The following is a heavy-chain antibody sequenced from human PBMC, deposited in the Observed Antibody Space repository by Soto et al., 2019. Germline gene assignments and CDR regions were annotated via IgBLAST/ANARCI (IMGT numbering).Heavy chain of an antibody. J-gene: IGHJ4*02. CDR1: GFSLSTTGVG. V-gene: IGHV2-5*02. D-gene: IGHD6-19*01. CDR2: IYWDDDK. CDR3: AHADSSAWYFDY. Sequence: SGPTLVKPTQTLTLTCTFSGFSLSTTGVGVAWIRQPPGRALDWLALIYWDDDKRYSPSLKSRLTITKDTSKNQVVLTMTTMDPVDTATYFCAHADSSAWYFDYWGQGTRVTVSS.